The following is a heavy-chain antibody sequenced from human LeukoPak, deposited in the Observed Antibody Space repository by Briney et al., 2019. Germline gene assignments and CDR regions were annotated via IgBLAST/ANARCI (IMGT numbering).Heavy chain of an antibody. V-gene: IGHV3-23*01. D-gene: IGHD7-27*01. Sequence: GGSLRLSCEASGFTFRTYGMTWVRQAPGKGLECVSCITGLSTWTYYADSVKGRFTISRDNSKNTLHLQMNSLRAEDTAIYYCARELVSLGTGYFDLWGRGTLVTVSS. CDR2: ITGLSTWT. J-gene: IGHJ2*01. CDR1: GFTFRTYG. CDR3: ARELVSLGTGYFDL.